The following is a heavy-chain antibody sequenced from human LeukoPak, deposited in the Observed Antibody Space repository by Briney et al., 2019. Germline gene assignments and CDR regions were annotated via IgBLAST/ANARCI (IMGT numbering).Heavy chain of an antibody. V-gene: IGHV4-61*08. D-gene: IGHD3-22*01. CDR3: ARQNMIVEVGAFDI. Sequence: SQTLSLTRTVSGGSISSGGYYWSWIRQPPGKGLEWIGYIYYSGSTNYNPSLKSRVTISVDTSKNQFSLKLSSVTAADTAVYYCARQNMIVEVGAFDIWGQGTMVTVSS. CDR1: GGSISSGGYY. J-gene: IGHJ3*02. CDR2: IYYSGST.